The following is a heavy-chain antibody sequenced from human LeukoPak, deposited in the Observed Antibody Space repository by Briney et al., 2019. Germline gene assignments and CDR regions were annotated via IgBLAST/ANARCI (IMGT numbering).Heavy chain of an antibody. Sequence: ASVKVSCKASGGTFSSCAISWVRQAPGQGLEWMGGIIPIFGTANYAQKFQGRVTITANESTSTAYMELSSLRSEDTAVYYCARVLAHYYGSGKDYWGQGTLVTVSS. D-gene: IGHD3-10*01. CDR1: GGTFSSCA. CDR3: ARVLAHYYGSGKDY. V-gene: IGHV1-69*01. CDR2: IIPIFGTA. J-gene: IGHJ4*02.